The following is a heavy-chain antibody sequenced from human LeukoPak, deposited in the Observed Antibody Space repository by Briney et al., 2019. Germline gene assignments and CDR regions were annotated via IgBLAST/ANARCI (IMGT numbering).Heavy chain of an antibody. CDR3: ARGPLRLGDLSTL. Sequence: ASVKVSCKASGYTFIDYYIHWVRQAPGQGLEWMGWINPNIGVTTYAQRFQGRVTMTRDTSNSTAYMDISRLRSDDTAVYFCARGPLRLGDLSTLWGQGTLATVSS. D-gene: IGHD3-16*02. V-gene: IGHV1-2*02. CDR1: GYTFIDYY. J-gene: IGHJ4*02. CDR2: INPNIGVT.